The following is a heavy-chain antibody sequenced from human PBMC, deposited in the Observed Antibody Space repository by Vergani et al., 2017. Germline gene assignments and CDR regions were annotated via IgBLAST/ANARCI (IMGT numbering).Heavy chain of an antibody. CDR2: ISAYNGNT. J-gene: IGHJ3*02. CDR1: GYTFTSYG. CDR3: ARGTYYYDSSGDRDDAFDI. D-gene: IGHD3-22*01. Sequence: QVQLVQSGAEVKKPGASVKVSCKASGYTFTSYGISWVRQAPGQGLEWMGWISAYNGNTNYAQKFQGRVTMTRDTSISTAYMELSRLRSDDTVVYYCARGTYYYDSSGDRDDAFDIWGQGTMVTVSS. V-gene: IGHV1-18*04.